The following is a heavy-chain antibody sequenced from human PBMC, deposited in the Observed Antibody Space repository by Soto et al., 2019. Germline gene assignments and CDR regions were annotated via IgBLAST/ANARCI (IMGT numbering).Heavy chain of an antibody. CDR1: GYTFTSYD. J-gene: IGHJ3*02. Sequence: ASVKVSCKASGYTFTSYDINWVRQATGQGLEWMGGMNPNSGNTGSAQKFQGRVTMTRNTSISTAYMELSSLRSEDTAVYYCATGAYDAFDIGGQGTMVPVSS. D-gene: IGHD7-27*01. CDR3: ATGAYDAFDI. CDR2: MNPNSGNT. V-gene: IGHV1-8*01.